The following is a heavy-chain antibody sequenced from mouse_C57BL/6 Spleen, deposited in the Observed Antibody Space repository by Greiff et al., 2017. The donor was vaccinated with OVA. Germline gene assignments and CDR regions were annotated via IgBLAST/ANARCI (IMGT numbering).Heavy chain of an antibody. CDR2: IYPGGGYT. Sequence: VKLMESGAELVRPGTSVKMSCKASGYTFTNYWIGWAKQRPGHGLEWIGDIYPGGGYTNYNEKFKGKATLTADKSSSTAYMQFSSLTSEDSAIYYCARRDDGYYFDYWGQGTTLTVSS. CDR3: ARRDDGYYFDY. V-gene: IGHV1-63*01. J-gene: IGHJ2*01. CDR1: GYTFTNYW. D-gene: IGHD2-14*01.